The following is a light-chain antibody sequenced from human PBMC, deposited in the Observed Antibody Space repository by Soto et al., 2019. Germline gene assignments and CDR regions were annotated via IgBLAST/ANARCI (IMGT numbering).Light chain of an antibody. CDR3: RSYTRSGTLGVV. CDR1: SSDVGDYNY. Sequence: QSALTQPASVSGSPGQSVTISCTGTSSDVGDYNYVSWYQHHPGKAPKLMIYDVRNRPSGVSNRFSGSKSGNTASLTISGLQADDEADYYCRSYTRSGTLGVVFGGGTKLTVL. V-gene: IGLV2-14*03. J-gene: IGLJ2*01. CDR2: DVR.